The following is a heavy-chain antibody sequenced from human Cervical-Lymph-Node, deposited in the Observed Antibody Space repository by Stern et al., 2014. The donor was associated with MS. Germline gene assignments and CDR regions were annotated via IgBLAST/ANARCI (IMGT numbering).Heavy chain of an antibody. CDR1: GYRFTNNW. V-gene: IGHV5-51*03. Sequence: EVHLVESGAEVRKPGESLRLSCAVSGYRFTNNWIGWGRLVPGTGLDWIGIIYPGDSETRYSPSFPSQVPILVDKSNSITYLQWSSLKASDTAIYYCARRGHGYMGIDYWGQGTLVTVSS. CDR2: IYPGDSET. CDR3: ARRGHGYMGIDY. J-gene: IGHJ4*02. D-gene: IGHD1-1*01.